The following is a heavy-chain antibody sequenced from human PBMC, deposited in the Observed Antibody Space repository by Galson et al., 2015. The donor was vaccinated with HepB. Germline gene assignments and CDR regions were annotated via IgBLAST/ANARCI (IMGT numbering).Heavy chain of an antibody. CDR3: ARGLCGGDCYSDLDAFDI. J-gene: IGHJ3*02. Sequence: SLRLSCAASGFTFSSYAMHWVRQAPGKGLEWVAVISYDGSNKYYADSVKGRFTISRDNSKNTLYLQMNSLRAEDTAVYYCARGLCGGDCYSDLDAFDIWGQGTMVTVSS. V-gene: IGHV3-30*04. CDR1: GFTFSSYA. CDR2: ISYDGSNK. D-gene: IGHD2-21*02.